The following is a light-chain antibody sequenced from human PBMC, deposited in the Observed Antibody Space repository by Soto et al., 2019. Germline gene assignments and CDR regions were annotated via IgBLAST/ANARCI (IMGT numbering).Light chain of an antibody. CDR2: DAS. CDR3: QQYETFSGT. Sequence: DIQMTQSAATLSASVGDTVTVTRRASQSVSGWLAWYQQKPGEAPKLLIYDASALPRGVPSRFSGSGSGTKFTLTIASLQPDDFATYYCQQYETFSGTFGPGTKVDIK. V-gene: IGKV1-5*01. J-gene: IGKJ1*01. CDR1: QSVSGW.